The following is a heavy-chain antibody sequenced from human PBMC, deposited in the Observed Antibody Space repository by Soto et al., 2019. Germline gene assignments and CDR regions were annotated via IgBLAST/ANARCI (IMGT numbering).Heavy chain of an antibody. V-gene: IGHV4-61*01. CDR2: IYYSGST. Sequence: VHLQESGPGLVKPSETLSLTCTVSGGSVSSGSYHWSWIRQPPGKGLEWVGDIYYSGSTNYNPSLKSRVTISVDTSENRFFLKLSSVTAADTAVYYCARNYGDYVGAFDIWGQGPMVTVSS. D-gene: IGHD4-17*01. J-gene: IGHJ3*02. CDR1: GGSVSSGSYH. CDR3: ARNYGDYVGAFDI.